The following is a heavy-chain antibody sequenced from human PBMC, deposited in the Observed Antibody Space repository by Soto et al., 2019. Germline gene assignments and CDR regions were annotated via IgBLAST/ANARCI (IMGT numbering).Heavy chain of an antibody. D-gene: IGHD2-15*01. CDR3: ARRYCSGGSCSNWFDP. J-gene: IGHJ5*02. Sequence: GESLKISCQGSGYSFTDYWIGWVRQMPGKGLEWMGIIFPGVSDTTYSPSFQGQVTISADKSISTAYLQWSSLRASDTAIYYCARRYCSGGSCSNWFDPWGQGTLVTVSS. CDR2: IFPGVSDT. CDR1: GYSFTDYW. V-gene: IGHV5-51*01.